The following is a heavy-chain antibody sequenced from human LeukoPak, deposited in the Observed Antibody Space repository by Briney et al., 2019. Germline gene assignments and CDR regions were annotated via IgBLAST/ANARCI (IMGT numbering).Heavy chain of an antibody. CDR3: ARVVVITTYAFDI. D-gene: IGHD3-22*01. CDR1: GGSISSGSYY. J-gene: IGHJ3*02. CDR2: IYTSGST. V-gene: IGHV4-61*02. Sequence: PSQTLSLTCTVSGGSISSGSYYWGWIRQPAGTGLEWIGRIYTSGSTNYNPSLKSRVTISVDTSKNQFSLKLSSVTAADTAVYYCARVVVITTYAFDIWGQGTMVTVSS.